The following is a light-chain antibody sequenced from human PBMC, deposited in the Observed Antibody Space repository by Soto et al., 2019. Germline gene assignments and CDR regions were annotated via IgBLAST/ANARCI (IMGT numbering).Light chain of an antibody. CDR1: NSNIGAGYD. Sequence: QSALAQPLSVSGAPGQRVTISCTGSNSNIGAGYDVHWYQQLPGTAPKLLIYGNSNRPSGVPDRFSGSKSGTSASLTITGLQAEDEADYYCQSYGDSLSGYVFGTGTKVTVL. J-gene: IGLJ1*01. V-gene: IGLV1-40*01. CDR3: QSYGDSLSGYV. CDR2: GNS.